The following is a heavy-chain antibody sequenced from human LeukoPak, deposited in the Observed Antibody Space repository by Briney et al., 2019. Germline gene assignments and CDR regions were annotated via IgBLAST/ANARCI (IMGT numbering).Heavy chain of an antibody. D-gene: IGHD3-9*01. CDR2: INAGNGNT. V-gene: IGHV1-3*01. Sequence: ASVKVSCKASGYTFTSYAMHWVRQAPGQRLEWMGWINAGNGNTKYSQKFQGRVTITRDTSASTAYMELSSLRSEDTAVYYCARDPSDILTGYYYGFDYWGQGTLVTVSS. CDR3: ARDPSDILTGYYYGFDY. CDR1: GYTFTSYA. J-gene: IGHJ4*02.